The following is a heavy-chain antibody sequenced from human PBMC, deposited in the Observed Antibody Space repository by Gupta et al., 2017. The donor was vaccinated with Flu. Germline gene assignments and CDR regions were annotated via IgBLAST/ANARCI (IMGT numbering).Heavy chain of an antibody. CDR3: ARHTYSGYSGGIDI. CDR2: VCDTVNT. D-gene: IGHD5-12*01. Sequence: RQPPGKGLEWIGSVCDTVNTYQNPSLNSRVSISVDTSKTHFSLKEASVTAADTAVYYCARHTYSGYSGGIDIWGQGTLVTVSS. J-gene: IGHJ4*02. V-gene: IGHV4-39*01.